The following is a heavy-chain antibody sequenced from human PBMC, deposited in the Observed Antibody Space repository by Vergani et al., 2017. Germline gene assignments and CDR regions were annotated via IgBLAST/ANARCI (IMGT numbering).Heavy chain of an antibody. CDR1: GFTFSTYA. CDR3: ARDPDCRSTSCHDAIAVALGNYYGMDV. V-gene: IGHV3-23*01. Sequence: EVQLLESGGSLKQPGGSVRLSCAASGFTFSTYAMHWVRQAPGKGLEWVSALTGGDGSTYYADSFKGRFIISRDNSRDTLYMQMNSLRPEDTAVYYCARDPDCRSTSCHDAIAVALGNYYGMDVWGQGTTVTVSS. J-gene: IGHJ6*02. CDR2: LTGGDGST. D-gene: IGHD2-2*01.